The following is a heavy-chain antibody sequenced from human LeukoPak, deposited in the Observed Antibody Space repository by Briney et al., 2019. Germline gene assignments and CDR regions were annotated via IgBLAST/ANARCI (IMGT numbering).Heavy chain of an antibody. V-gene: IGHV3-30*02. D-gene: IGHD1-26*01. Sequence: GGSLRLSCAGSGLTFSSSGMHWVRQAPGKGLEWVAFIRYDETNKHYADSVKGRFTISRDNSKNTLYLQMNSLRGEDTAVYYCAKGVYGGSSGGFYFDYWGQGALVTVSS. CDR1: GLTFSSSG. J-gene: IGHJ4*02. CDR3: AKGVYGGSSGGFYFDY. CDR2: IRYDETNK.